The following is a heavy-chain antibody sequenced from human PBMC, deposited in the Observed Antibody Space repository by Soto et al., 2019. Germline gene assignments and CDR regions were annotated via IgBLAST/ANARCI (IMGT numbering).Heavy chain of an antibody. J-gene: IGHJ4*02. CDR3: ARDYGDYPPSYY. CDR2: INSDGHST. V-gene: IGHV3-74*01. D-gene: IGHD4-17*01. CDR1: GFTFSSYW. Sequence: EVQLVESGGGLVQPGGSLRLSCAASGFTFSSYWMHWDRKAPGKGLVWVSRINSDGHSTSYADSVKGRFTISRDNAKNTLYLQMNSLRAEDTAVYYCARDYGDYPPSYYWGQGTLVTLSS.